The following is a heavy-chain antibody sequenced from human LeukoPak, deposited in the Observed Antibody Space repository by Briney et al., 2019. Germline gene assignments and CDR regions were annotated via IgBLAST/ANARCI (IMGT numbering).Heavy chain of an antibody. CDR2: ISGSGGST. V-gene: IGHV3-23*01. J-gene: IGHJ4*02. D-gene: IGHD5-18*01. Sequence: GSLRLSCAASGFTFSSYAMSWVRQAPGKGLEWVSAISGSGGSTYYADSVKGRFTISRDNSKNTLYLQMSSLRAEDTAVYFCVKEATGYSFADCWGQGTLVTVSS. CDR1: GFTFSSYA. CDR3: VKEATGYSFADC.